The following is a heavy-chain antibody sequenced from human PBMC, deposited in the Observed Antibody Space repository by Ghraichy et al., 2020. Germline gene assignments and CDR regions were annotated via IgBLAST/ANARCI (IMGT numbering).Heavy chain of an antibody. CDR3: AAEMLGYCSSTSCYKLAAAGTFDY. CDR1: GYTLTEVS. J-gene: IGHJ4*02. Sequence: ASVKVSCKVSGYTLTEVSMHWVRQARGKGLEWMGGFDPEDGETIYAQKFQGRVTMTEDTSTDTAYMELSSLRSEDTAVYYCAAEMLGYCSSTSCYKLAAAGTFDYWGQGTLVTVSS. D-gene: IGHD2-2*02. CDR2: FDPEDGET. V-gene: IGHV1-24*01.